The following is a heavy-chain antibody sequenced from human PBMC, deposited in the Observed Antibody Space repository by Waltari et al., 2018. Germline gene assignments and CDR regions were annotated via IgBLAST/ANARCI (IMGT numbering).Heavy chain of an antibody. CDR2: INNDGSST. CDR3: ARAGLLGAFDV. Sequence: EVHLVESGGGLVQPGGSLRLSCAAPGFPLSPSWIHWVRQSPGKGLMWVSRINNDGSSTVYADSVKGRFTISRDDAKNTVSLQMNNLSAEDTALYYCARAGLLGAFDVWGQGTMVTVSS. J-gene: IGHJ3*01. CDR1: GFPLSPSW. D-gene: IGHD2-15*01. V-gene: IGHV3-74*03.